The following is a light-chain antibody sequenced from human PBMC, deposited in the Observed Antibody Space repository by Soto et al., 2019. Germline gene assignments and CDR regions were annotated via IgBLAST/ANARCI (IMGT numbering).Light chain of an antibody. CDR1: QSISSN. CDR3: QHYNNWPPWT. CDR2: GPS. V-gene: IGKV3-15*01. Sequence: EIVMTQSPATLSVSPGERATLSCRASQSISSNLAWYQQKPGQAPRLLIYGPSTRATGVPARLSGSGSGTEFTLTISSLQSEDFAVYYCQHYNNWPPWTVGQGTQVEIK. J-gene: IGKJ1*01.